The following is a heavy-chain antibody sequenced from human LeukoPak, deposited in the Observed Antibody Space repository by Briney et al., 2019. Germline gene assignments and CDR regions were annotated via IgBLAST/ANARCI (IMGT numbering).Heavy chain of an antibody. CDR3: ASGYYYDSSGYTEY. V-gene: IGHV4-59*02. CDR1: GGSVSGYY. CDR2: IHYSGST. D-gene: IGHD3-22*01. Sequence: SETLSLTCAVSGGSVSGYYWSWVRQFPGRRLEWIGYIHYSGSTYYNPSLKSRVTISVDTSKNQFSLKLSSVTAADTAVYYCASGYYYDSSGYTEYWGQGTLVTVSS. J-gene: IGHJ4*02.